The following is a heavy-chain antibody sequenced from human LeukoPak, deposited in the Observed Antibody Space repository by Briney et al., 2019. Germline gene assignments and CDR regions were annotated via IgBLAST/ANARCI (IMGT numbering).Heavy chain of an antibody. D-gene: IGHD1-26*01. J-gene: IGHJ4*02. CDR1: GFTFSSYS. CDR2: LTASGTAM. V-gene: IGHV3-48*02. Sequence: AGGSLRLSCAAFGFTFSSYSMNWVRQAPGKGLEWVSHLTASGTAMFYADSVKGRSTISRDNAKNSLYLQMNSLRDEDTAVYYCASSGSYRFDYWGQGTLVTVSS. CDR3: ASSGSYRFDY.